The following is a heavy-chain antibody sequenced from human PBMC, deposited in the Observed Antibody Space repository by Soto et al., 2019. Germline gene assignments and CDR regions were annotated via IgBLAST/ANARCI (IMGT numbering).Heavy chain of an antibody. CDR1: GLTFSDYG. D-gene: IGHD1-26*01. CDR3: AKERGRNRNVTMDV. J-gene: IGHJ6*02. V-gene: IGHV3-30*18. Sequence: PGGSLRLSFVVSGLTFSDYGFHWLSQAPGKGLDWVAAISYDGSFVYYADSVRGRFTISRDNPRNTLDLQMNTLRHEDTAVYYCAKERGRNRNVTMDVWGQGTSVTVSS. CDR2: ISYDGSFV.